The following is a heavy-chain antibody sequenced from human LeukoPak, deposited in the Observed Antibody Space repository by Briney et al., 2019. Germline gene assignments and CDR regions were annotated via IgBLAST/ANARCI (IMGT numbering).Heavy chain of an antibody. CDR3: ARGYCSGGSCYFDY. CDR1: GDSISSYY. D-gene: IGHD2-15*01. J-gene: IGHJ4*02. Sequence: SETLSLTRTVPGDSISSYYWSWIRQPPGKGLEWIGYIYYSGGTNYNTSLKSRVTISVDTSKNQFSLKLSSVTAADTAVYYCARGYCSGGSCYFDYWGQGTLVTVSS. V-gene: IGHV4-59*01. CDR2: IYYSGGT.